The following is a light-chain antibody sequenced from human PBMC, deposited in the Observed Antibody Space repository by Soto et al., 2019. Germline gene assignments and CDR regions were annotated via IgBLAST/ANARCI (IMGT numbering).Light chain of an antibody. CDR3: QSSDSSLSGFWV. J-gene: IGLJ3*02. CDR2: GNS. Sequence: QSVLTQPPSVSGAPGQRVTISCTGSSSNIGAGYDVHWYQQLPGTAPKLLIYGNSTRPSGVPDRFSGSKSGTSASLAITGLQAEDEADYYCQSSDSSLSGFWVFGGGTKLTVL. V-gene: IGLV1-40*01. CDR1: SSNIGAGYD.